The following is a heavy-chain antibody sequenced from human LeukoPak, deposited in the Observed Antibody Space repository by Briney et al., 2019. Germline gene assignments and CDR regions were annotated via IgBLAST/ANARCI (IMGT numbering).Heavy chain of an antibody. CDR2: IKSKTDGGTT. D-gene: IGHD3-22*01. CDR3: TTEYGYDSSGYYPLYFDY. Sequence: GGSLRLSCAASGFTFSNAWMSWVRQAPGKGLEWVGRIKSKTDGGTTDYAAPAKGRFTISRDDSKNTLYLQMNSLKTEDTAVYYCTTEYGYDSSGYYPLYFDYWGQGTLVTVSS. V-gene: IGHV3-15*01. J-gene: IGHJ4*02. CDR1: GFTFSNAW.